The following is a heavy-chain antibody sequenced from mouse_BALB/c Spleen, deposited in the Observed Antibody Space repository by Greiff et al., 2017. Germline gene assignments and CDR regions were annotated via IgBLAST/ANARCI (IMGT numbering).Heavy chain of an antibody. CDR3: APLYYGSSYYY. CDR1: GYTFTSYW. Sequence: VQLQQPGAELVKPGASVKLSCKASGYTFTSYWMHWVKQSPGQGLEWIGEINPSNGRTNYNEKFKSKATLTVDKSSSTAYMQLSSLTSEDSAVYYCAPLYYGSSYYYWGQGTTLTVSS. J-gene: IGHJ2*01. V-gene: IGHV1S81*02. CDR2: INPSNGRT. D-gene: IGHD1-1*01.